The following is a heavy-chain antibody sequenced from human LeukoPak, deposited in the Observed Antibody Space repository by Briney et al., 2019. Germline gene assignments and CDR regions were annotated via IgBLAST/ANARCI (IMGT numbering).Heavy chain of an antibody. CDR3: ARVRDGYNSLDY. CDR2: ISWNSGSI. CDR1: GFTFDDYA. J-gene: IGHJ4*02. Sequence: GGSLRLSCAASGFTFDDYAMHWVRQAPGKGLEWVSGISWNSGSIGYADSVKGRFTISRDNAKNSLYLQMNSLRAEDTAVYYCARVRDGYNSLDYWGQGTLVTVSS. V-gene: IGHV3-9*01. D-gene: IGHD5-24*01.